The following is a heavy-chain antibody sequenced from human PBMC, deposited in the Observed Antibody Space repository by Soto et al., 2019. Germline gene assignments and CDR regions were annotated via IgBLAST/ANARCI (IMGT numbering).Heavy chain of an antibody. Sequence: PGGSLRLSCAASGFTFTNYNYALHWVRQAPDKGLEWVAAIIDGGGSTYYADSVKGRFTISRDNSKSTLYLQMNSLRAEDTAVYYCAKTSGGAVAVRYYYYGMDVWGQGTTVTVSS. V-gene: IGHV3-23*01. CDR2: IIDGGGST. CDR3: AKTSGGAVAVRYYYYGMDV. J-gene: IGHJ6*02. CDR1: GFTFTNYNYA. D-gene: IGHD6-19*01.